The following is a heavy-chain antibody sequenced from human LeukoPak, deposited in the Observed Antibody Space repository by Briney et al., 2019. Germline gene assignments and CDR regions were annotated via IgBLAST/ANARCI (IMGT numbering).Heavy chain of an antibody. CDR1: GFTFSSYG. Sequence: PGGSLRLSCAASGFTFSSYGMHWVRQAPGKGLEWVSAISGSGGSTYYADSVKGRFTISRDNSKNTLYLQMDGLTAVDTAVYYCAADRTKVLQAYDALDIWGQGTMVTVSS. CDR2: ISGSGGST. V-gene: IGHV3-23*01. J-gene: IGHJ3*02. CDR3: AADRTKVLQAYDALDI. D-gene: IGHD4/OR15-4a*01.